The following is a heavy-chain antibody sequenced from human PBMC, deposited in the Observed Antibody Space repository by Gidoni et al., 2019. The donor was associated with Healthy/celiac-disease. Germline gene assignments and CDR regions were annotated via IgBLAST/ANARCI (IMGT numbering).Heavy chain of an antibody. Sequence: QVQLVESGGGLVKPGGSLRPSCAASGFTFSAYYMSWIRRAPGKGLEWVSYISSSGSTIYYADSVKGRFTISRDNAKNSLYLQMNSLRAEDTAVYYCARDQAPYYYDSSGSRGYYYGMDVWGQGTTVTVSS. CDR1: GFTFSAYY. D-gene: IGHD3-22*01. CDR3: ARDQAPYYYDSSGSRGYYYGMDV. V-gene: IGHV3-11*01. J-gene: IGHJ6*02. CDR2: ISSSGSTI.